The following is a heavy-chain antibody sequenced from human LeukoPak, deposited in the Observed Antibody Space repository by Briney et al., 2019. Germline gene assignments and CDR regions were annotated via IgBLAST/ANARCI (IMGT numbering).Heavy chain of an antibody. J-gene: IGHJ4*02. D-gene: IGHD1-1*01. CDR3: ARGKTIDY. CDR2: SIGYSGKA. CDR1: DYMLTSFG. Sequence: ASVKVSCKVPDYMLTSFGVSWVRQAPGQGLEWIGWSIGYSGKANYAQNLQDRITMTTDLSTSTVYMELKSLTSDDTAIYYCARGKTIDYWGQGTLVTVSS. V-gene: IGHV1-18*01.